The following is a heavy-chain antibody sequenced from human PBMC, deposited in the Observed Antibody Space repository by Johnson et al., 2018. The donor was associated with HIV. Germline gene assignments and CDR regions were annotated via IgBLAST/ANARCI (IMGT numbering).Heavy chain of an antibody. D-gene: IGHD6-13*01. CDR1: GFTFSDYY. CDR3: ARSEYSSSWSNAFDI. V-gene: IGHV3-11*04. CDR2: ISSSGSTI. J-gene: IGHJ3*02. Sequence: QVQLVESGGGLVKPGGSLRLSCAASGFTFSDYYMSWIRQAPGKGLEGVSYISSSGSTIYYADSVKGRFTISRDNAKNSVYLQMNSLRAEDTAVYYCARSEYSSSWSNAFDIWGQGTMVTVSS.